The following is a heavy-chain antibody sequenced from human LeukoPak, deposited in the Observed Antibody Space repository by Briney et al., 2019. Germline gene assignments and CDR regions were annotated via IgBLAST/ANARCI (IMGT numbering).Heavy chain of an antibody. CDR3: GKEVGYCSGGSCWSIYYMDV. Sequence: SETLSLTCTVSGGSISSSSYYWGWIRQPPGKGLEWVGSIYYSGSTYYNLSLKSRVTISVDTSKNQFSLKLSSVTAADTAVYYCGKEVGYCSGGSCWSIYYMDVWGKGTTVTVSS. J-gene: IGHJ6*03. CDR2: IYYSGST. CDR1: GGSISSSSYY. D-gene: IGHD2-15*01. V-gene: IGHV4-39*01.